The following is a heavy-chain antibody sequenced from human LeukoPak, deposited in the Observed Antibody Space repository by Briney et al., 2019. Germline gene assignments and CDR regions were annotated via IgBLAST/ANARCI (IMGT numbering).Heavy chain of an antibody. CDR1: GFTFSSYA. D-gene: IGHD6-19*01. CDR3: AKGSGWTRFDY. Sequence: GGSLRLSCAASGFTFSSYAMSWVRQAPGKVLEWVSAISGSGGSTYYADSVKGRFTISRDNSKNTLYLRMNSLRAEDTAVYYCAKGSGWTRFDYWGQGTLVTVSS. V-gene: IGHV3-23*01. J-gene: IGHJ4*02. CDR2: ISGSGGST.